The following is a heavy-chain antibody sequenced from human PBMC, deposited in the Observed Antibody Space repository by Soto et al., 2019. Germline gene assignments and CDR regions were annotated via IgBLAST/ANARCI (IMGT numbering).Heavy chain of an antibody. CDR2: IIPIFGTA. D-gene: IGHD5-18*01. Sequence: QVQLVQSGAEVKKPGSSVKVSCKASGGTFSSYAISWVRQAPGQGLEWMGGIIPIFGTANYAQKFQGRVTITAAESTSTAYLELSSLRSEDTAVDYGGTASAEGVDPWGQGTLVTVSS. J-gene: IGHJ5*02. CDR3: GTASAEGVDP. V-gene: IGHV1-69*12. CDR1: GGTFSSYA.